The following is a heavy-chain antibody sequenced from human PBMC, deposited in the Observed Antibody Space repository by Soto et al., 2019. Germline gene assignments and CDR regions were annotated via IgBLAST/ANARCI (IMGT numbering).Heavy chain of an antibody. Sequence: QVQLVQSGAEVKKPGASVKVSCKASGYTFTSYAMHWVRQAPGQRLEWMGWINAGNGNTKYSQKFQGRVTITRDTSASTGYMELSSLRSEDTAVYYCARGRDARSVSSTSCYRFGFDPWGQGTLVTVSS. CDR3: ARGRDARSVSSTSCYRFGFDP. J-gene: IGHJ5*02. CDR2: INAGNGNT. V-gene: IGHV1-3*01. CDR1: GYTFTSYA. D-gene: IGHD2-2*01.